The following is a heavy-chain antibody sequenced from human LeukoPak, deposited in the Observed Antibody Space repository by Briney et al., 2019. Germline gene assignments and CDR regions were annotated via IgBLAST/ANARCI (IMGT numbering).Heavy chain of an antibody. Sequence: GGSLRLSCAASGFTFSSYGMHWVRQAPGKGLEWVAVIWYDGSNKYYADSVKGRFTISRDNSKNTLYLQMDSLRAEDTAVYYCARGAKEYYDFWRGLWNPWGQGTLVTVSS. J-gene: IGHJ5*02. D-gene: IGHD3-3*01. CDR1: GFTFSSYG. CDR2: IWYDGSNK. V-gene: IGHV3-33*01. CDR3: ARGAKEYYDFWRGLWNP.